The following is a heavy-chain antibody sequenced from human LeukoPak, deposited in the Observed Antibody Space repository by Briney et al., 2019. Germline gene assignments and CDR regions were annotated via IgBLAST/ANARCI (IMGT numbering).Heavy chain of an antibody. CDR2: ISYDGSNK. J-gene: IGHJ4*02. Sequence: PGGSLRLSCAASGFTFSSYGMHWVRQAPGKGLEWVAVISYDGSNKYYADSVKGRFTISRDNSKNTLYLQMNSLRAEDTAVYYCAKGGVGIQLWLLGYWGQGTLVTVSS. V-gene: IGHV3-30*18. CDR3: AKGGVGIQLWLLGY. D-gene: IGHD5-18*01. CDR1: GFTFSSYG.